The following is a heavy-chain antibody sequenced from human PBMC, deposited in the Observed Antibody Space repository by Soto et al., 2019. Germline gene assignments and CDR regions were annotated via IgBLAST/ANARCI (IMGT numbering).Heavy chain of an antibody. CDR1: GFTFSSYG. CDR3: ARVGSSSLVNYYYYGMDV. Sequence: GGSLRLSCAASGFTFSSYGMHWVRQAPGKGLEWVAVIWYDGSNKYYADSVKGRFTISRDNSKNTLYLQMNSLRAEDTAVYYCARVGSSSLVNYYYYGMDVWGQGTTVTVSS. CDR2: IWYDGSNK. J-gene: IGHJ6*02. D-gene: IGHD6-6*01. V-gene: IGHV3-33*01.